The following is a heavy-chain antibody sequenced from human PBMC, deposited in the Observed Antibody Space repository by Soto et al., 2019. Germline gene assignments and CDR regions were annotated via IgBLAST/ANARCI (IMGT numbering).Heavy chain of an antibody. J-gene: IGHJ4*02. CDR3: ARSSYRILVGATSPYY. D-gene: IGHD1-26*01. V-gene: IGHV3-30*03. CDR1: GFTFSSYG. CDR2: ISYDGSNK. Sequence: GGSLRLSCAASGFTFSSYGMHWVRQAPGKGLEWVAVISYDGSNKYYADSVKGRFTISRDNSKNTLYLQMNSLRSDDTAVYYCARSSYRILVGATSPYYWGQGTLVTVS.